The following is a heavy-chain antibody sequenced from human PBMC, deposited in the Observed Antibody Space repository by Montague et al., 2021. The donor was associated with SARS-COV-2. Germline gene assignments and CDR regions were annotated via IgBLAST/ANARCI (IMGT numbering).Heavy chain of an antibody. CDR3: ARDTRITMLVLVNRYGIDV. CDR1: GGAISSSSYY. J-gene: IGHJ6*02. CDR2: NDYSGSN. Sequence: SETLSLTCTVSGGAISSSSYYWGWNCQPPGKGLEWIGSNDYSGSNYYNLSLKSRVTISVDTTKNQLYLKLSSVTAADTAVYYCARDTRITMLVLVNRYGIDVWGQGTTVTVSS. V-gene: IGHV4-39*07. D-gene: IGHD3-22*01.